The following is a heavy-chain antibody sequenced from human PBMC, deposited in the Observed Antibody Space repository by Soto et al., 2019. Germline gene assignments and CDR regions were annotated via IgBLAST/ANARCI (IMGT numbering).Heavy chain of an antibody. Sequence: QVQLQESGPGRVKPSQTLSLTCTVSGGSISSGGYYCSWIRQHPGKGLEWIGYIYYSGSTYYNPSLKSRVTISVDTSKNQFSLKLSSVTAADTAVYYCARSSGSYLLWYFDLWGRGTLVTVSS. V-gene: IGHV4-31*03. CDR1: GGSISSGGYY. CDR2: IYYSGST. D-gene: IGHD1-26*01. J-gene: IGHJ2*01. CDR3: ARSSGSYLLWYFDL.